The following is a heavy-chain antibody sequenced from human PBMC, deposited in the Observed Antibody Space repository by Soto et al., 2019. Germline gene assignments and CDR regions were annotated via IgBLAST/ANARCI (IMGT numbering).Heavy chain of an antibody. Sequence: EVQLLESGGGLVEPGGSRRLSCAASGFTFSSYTMSWVGQAPGKGLEWVSTISGSGSSTYSADSVKGRFTISRDNSKNTLYLQINSLRVEDTAIYYCAKAWGIDYWGQGTLVTVSS. V-gene: IGHV3-23*01. J-gene: IGHJ4*02. D-gene: IGHD7-27*01. CDR1: GFTFSSYT. CDR2: ISGSGSST. CDR3: AKAWGIDY.